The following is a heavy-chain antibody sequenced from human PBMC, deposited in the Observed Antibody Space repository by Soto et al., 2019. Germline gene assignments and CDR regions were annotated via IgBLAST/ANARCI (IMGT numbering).Heavy chain of an antibody. D-gene: IGHD3-22*01. V-gene: IGHV3-15*07. CDR1: GFTFSNAW. J-gene: IGHJ4*01. Sequence: PGGSLRLSCAASGFTFSNAWINWVRQAPGKGLEWVGRIKSKTDGGTTDYAAPVKGRFAISRDDSNNMVYLQMNSLKIEDTAVYYCTTDPYSTIIIVRFDFWGHGTLVTVSS. CDR2: IKSKTDGGTT. CDR3: TTDPYSTIIIVRFDF.